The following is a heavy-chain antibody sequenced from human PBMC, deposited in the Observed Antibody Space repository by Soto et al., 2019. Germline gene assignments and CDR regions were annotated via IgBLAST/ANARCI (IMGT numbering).Heavy chain of an antibody. CDR1: GGSITSSYY. J-gene: IGHJ4*02. CDR2: IYYSGST. D-gene: IGHD2-2*02. V-gene: IGHV4-39*02. CDR3: ATIPATTTLTDY. Sequence: QLQLQESGPGLVKPSETLSLTCTVSGGSITSSYYWGWIRQPRGKGLEWIGSIYYSGSTYYNPSLKSRATIPFDTTKRHSSLKLSSVPAADTAVYYCATIPATTTLTDYWGQGTLVTVAS.